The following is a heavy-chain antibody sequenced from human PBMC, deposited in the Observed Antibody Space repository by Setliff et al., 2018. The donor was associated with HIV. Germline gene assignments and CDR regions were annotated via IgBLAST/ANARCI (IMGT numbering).Heavy chain of an antibody. CDR3: ASRYNFWNGYSRGYFDY. CDR2: IYTSGST. CDR1: GDSITTGVYY. J-gene: IGHJ4*02. D-gene: IGHD3-3*01. Sequence: SETLSLTCTVSGDSITTGVYYWGWIRQPAGKGLEWIGHIYTSGSTNYNPSLKSRVTISVDTSKNQFSLKLSSVTAADTAVYYCASRYNFWNGYSRGYFDYWGQGTLVTVSS. V-gene: IGHV4-61*09.